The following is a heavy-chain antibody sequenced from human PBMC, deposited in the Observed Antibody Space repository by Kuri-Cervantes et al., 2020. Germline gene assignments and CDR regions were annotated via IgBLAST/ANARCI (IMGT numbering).Heavy chain of an antibody. Sequence: GESLKISCAASGFTFSSYAMHWVRQAPGKGLEWVAVISYDGSNKYYADSVKGRFTISRDNAKNSLYLQMNSLRAEDTALYYCAKDIGGQYSYARNYYYGMDVWGQGTTVTVSS. D-gene: IGHD5-18*01. CDR1: GFTFSSYA. CDR3: AKDIGGQYSYARNYYYGMDV. CDR2: ISYDGSNK. J-gene: IGHJ6*02. V-gene: IGHV3-30-3*01.